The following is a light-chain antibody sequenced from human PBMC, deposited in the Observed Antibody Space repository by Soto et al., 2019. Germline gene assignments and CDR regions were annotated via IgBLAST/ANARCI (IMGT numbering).Light chain of an antibody. J-gene: IGKJ4*01. CDR1: QSISTL. CDR2: KAS. CDR3: QHYSRYPLT. Sequence: DIQMTQSTSTLSASVGDRVIITCRASQSISTLLAWYQQKPGKAPKVVIYKASSLESGAPSRFSGCGSGTEFTLTISSLQPDDFATYYCQHYSRYPLTFGGGTKVEI. V-gene: IGKV1-5*03.